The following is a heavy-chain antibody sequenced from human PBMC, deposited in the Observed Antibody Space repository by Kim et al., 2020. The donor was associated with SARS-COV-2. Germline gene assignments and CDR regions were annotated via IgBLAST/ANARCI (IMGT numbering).Heavy chain of an antibody. CDR2: ILPIIGVV. CDR1: GGSYSSYA. J-gene: IGHJ4*02. Sequence: CKASGGSYSSYAIPWVRQAPGQGLEWMGRILPIIGVVNYAEKYQDRVTITADTSTATSYLELSSLTFEDTAVYFCGGLAAGIDFWGQGTLAT. CDR3: GGLAAGIDF. D-gene: IGHD6-13*01. V-gene: IGHV1-69*04.